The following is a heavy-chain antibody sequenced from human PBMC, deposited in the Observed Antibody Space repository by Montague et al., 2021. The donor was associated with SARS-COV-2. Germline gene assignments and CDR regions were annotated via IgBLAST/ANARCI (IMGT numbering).Heavy chain of an antibody. Sequence: SETLSLTCAVYGGSFSGYYWSWIRQPPGKGLEWIGEINHSGSTNXNPSLKSRVTISVDTSKNQFSLKLSSVTAADTAVYYCARGSSILWWWVNDYWGQGTLVTVSS. J-gene: IGHJ4*02. D-gene: IGHD2-21*01. CDR2: INHSGST. CDR3: ARGSSILWWWVNDY. CDR1: GGSFSGYY. V-gene: IGHV4-34*01.